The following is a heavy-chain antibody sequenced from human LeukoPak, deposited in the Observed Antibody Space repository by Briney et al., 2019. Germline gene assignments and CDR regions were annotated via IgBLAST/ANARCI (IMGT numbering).Heavy chain of an antibody. CDR1: GFTFSSYA. V-gene: IGHV3-30*04. CDR3: AKADRKLIQVWLLGIDY. D-gene: IGHD5-18*01. J-gene: IGHJ4*02. CDR2: ISYDGSNK. Sequence: GGSLRLSCTASGFTFSSYAMHWVRQAPGKGLEWVAVISYDGSNKYYADSVKGRFTISRDNSKNTLYLHMNSLRAEDTAVYYCAKADRKLIQVWLLGIDYWGQGTLVTVSS.